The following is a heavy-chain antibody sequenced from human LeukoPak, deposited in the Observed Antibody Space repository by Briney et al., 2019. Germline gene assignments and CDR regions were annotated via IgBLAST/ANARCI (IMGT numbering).Heavy chain of an antibody. CDR2: ISAYNGNT. D-gene: IGHD6-19*01. CDR3: ASQWLDPYYYYGMDV. V-gene: IGHV1-18*01. J-gene: IGHJ6*02. Sequence: ASVKVSCKASGYTFTSYAMNWVRQAPGQGLEWMGWISAYNGNTNYAQKLQGRVTMTTDTSTSTAYMELRSLRSDDTAVYYCASQWLDPYYYYGMDVWGQGTTVTVSS. CDR1: GYTFTSYA.